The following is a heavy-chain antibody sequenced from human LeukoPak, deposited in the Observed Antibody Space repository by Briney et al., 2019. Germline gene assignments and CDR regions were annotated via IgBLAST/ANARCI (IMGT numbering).Heavy chain of an antibody. Sequence: SETLYLTCAVYGGSFSGYYWSWIRQPPGKGLEWIGEINHSGSTNYNPSLKSRVTISVDTSKNQFSLKLSSVTAADTAVYYCARLKRRGVPAAMDYWGQGTLVTVSS. D-gene: IGHD2-2*01. CDR2: INHSGST. V-gene: IGHV4-34*01. J-gene: IGHJ4*02. CDR1: GGSFSGYY. CDR3: ARLKRRGVPAAMDY.